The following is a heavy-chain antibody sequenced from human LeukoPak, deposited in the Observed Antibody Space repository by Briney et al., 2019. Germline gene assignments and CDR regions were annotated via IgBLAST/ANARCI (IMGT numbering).Heavy chain of an antibody. CDR2: IYNDGSRT. V-gene: IGHV3-74*01. D-gene: IGHD5-18*01. Sequence: GGSLRLSCAASGFPFSSYWMHWVRQAPGKGLLWVSRIYNDGSRTTYADSVKGRFTISGDNAKNTLYLQMNSLRAEDTAVYYCAKSGGYSYETFDYWGQGTLVTVSS. CDR3: AKSGGYSYETFDY. CDR1: GFPFSSYW. J-gene: IGHJ4*02.